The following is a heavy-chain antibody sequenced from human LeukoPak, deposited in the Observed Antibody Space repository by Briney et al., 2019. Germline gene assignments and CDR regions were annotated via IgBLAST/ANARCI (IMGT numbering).Heavy chain of an antibody. Sequence: SETLSLTCTVSGDSISSYYWSWIRQPPGKGLEWIGYIHYSGSTNYNPSLKSRVTISVDTSKNQFSLKLTSVTAADTAVYYCAREVVAAAGTVDYWGQGTLVTVSS. CDR2: IHYSGST. CDR3: AREVVAAAGTVDY. V-gene: IGHV4-59*01. D-gene: IGHD6-13*01. J-gene: IGHJ4*02. CDR1: GDSISSYY.